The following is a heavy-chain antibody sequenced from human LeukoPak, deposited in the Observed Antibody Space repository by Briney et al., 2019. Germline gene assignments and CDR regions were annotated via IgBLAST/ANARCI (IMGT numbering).Heavy chain of an antibody. CDR2: IYDSGST. CDR1: GDSINSLDL. D-gene: IGHD3-10*01. CDR3: ARHYGP. J-gene: IGHJ5*02. Sequence: PSGTLSLTCTVSGDSINSLDLWSWVRQPPGKGLEWIGSIYDSGSTYYNPSLKSRVTISVDTSKNQFSLKLNSVTAADTAVYYCARHYGPWGQGTLVTVSS. V-gene: IGHV4-39*01.